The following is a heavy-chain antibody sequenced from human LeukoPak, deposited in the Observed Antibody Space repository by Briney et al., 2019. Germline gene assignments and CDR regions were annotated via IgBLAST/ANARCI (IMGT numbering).Heavy chain of an antibody. CDR2: ITSDGRST. CDR1: GFTFSSYW. Sequence: GGSLRLSCAASGFTFSSYWMHWVRQAPGKGLVWVSRITSDGRSTSHADSVKGRFTISRDNAKNTLYLQMNSLRAEDTAVYYCSRDTADDAFDIWGQGTMVTVSS. J-gene: IGHJ3*02. V-gene: IGHV3-74*01. CDR3: SRDTADDAFDI.